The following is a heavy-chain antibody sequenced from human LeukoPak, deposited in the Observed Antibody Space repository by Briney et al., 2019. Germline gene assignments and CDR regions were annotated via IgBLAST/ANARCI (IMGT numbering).Heavy chain of an antibody. CDR1: GFTFNNYW. V-gene: IGHV3-7*01. D-gene: IGHD1-26*01. Sequence: GGSLRLCCAASGFTFNNYWISWVRQAPGKGLEWVANIKPDGGDKYYVGSVKGRFTISRDNDKNSMCLQMNSLRAEDTAVYYCARERGWELPSSFDSWGRGTLVTVSS. CDR3: ARERGWELPSSFDS. J-gene: IGHJ4*02. CDR2: IKPDGGDK.